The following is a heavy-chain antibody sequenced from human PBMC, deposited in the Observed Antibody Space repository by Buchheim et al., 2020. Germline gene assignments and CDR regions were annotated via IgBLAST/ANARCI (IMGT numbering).Heavy chain of an antibody. Sequence: QVQLQQWGAGLLKPSETLSLTCAVYGGSFSGYYWSWIRQPPGKGLEWIGEINHSGSTNYNPSLKSRVTISVDPSKNTFSLKLSSVTAADTAVYYCARTPPRDYGGNDYWGQGTL. V-gene: IGHV4-34*01. CDR2: INHSGST. CDR3: ARTPPRDYGGNDY. J-gene: IGHJ4*02. D-gene: IGHD4-17*01. CDR1: GGSFSGYY.